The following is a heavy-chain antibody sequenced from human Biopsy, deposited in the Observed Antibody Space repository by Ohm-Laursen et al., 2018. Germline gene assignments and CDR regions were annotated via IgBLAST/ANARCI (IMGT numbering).Heavy chain of an antibody. Sequence: SLRLSCAASGFTFYDYAMHWVRQVPGKGLEWVSGISWNSDDIGYADSVKGRFTISRDNARTALHLQMNSLRTEDTALYYCAKDLGLNYSDRFLFYYGMDVWGRGTTVTVSS. CDR3: AKDLGLNYSDRFLFYYGMDV. CDR1: GFTFYDYA. CDR2: ISWNSDDI. J-gene: IGHJ6*02. D-gene: IGHD4-17*01. V-gene: IGHV3-9*01.